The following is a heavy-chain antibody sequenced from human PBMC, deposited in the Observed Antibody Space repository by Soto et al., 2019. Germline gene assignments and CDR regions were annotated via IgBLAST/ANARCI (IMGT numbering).Heavy chain of an antibody. CDR3: ARESRSSGFDY. CDR2: IKQDGSEK. CDR1: GFTFSNYW. V-gene: IGHV3-7*05. Sequence: EVQLVESGGGLVQPGGSLRLSCAVSGFTFSNYWMTWVRQAPGKGLEWVANIKQDGSEKYYVDSVKGRFTISRDNDKNSLYLQMNSLRAEDTAVYYCARESRSSGFDYWGQGTLVTVSS. J-gene: IGHJ4*02. D-gene: IGHD6-25*01.